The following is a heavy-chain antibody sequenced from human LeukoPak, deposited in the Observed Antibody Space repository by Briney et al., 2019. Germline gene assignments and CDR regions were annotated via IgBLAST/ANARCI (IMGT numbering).Heavy chain of an antibody. V-gene: IGHV1-2*02. J-gene: IGHJ4*02. CDR1: GYTFTGYY. CDR3: ARGGGRTGYSGSFFDLDY. D-gene: IGHD1-26*01. CDR2: INPNSGGT. Sequence: ASVKVSCKASGYTFTGYYMHWVRQAPGQGLEWMGWINPNSGGTNYAQKFQGRVTMTSDTSLSTAYMEQSRLRSDDTAGYYWARGGGRTGYSGSFFDLDYWGQGTLVTVSS.